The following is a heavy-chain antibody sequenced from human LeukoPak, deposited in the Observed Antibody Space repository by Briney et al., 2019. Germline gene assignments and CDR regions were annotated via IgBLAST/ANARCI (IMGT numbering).Heavy chain of an antibody. V-gene: IGHV4-30-2*01. Sequence: SQTLSLTCAVSGGSISSGGYSWSWIRQPPGKGLEWIGYIYHSGSTYYNPSLKSRVTISVDRSKNQFSLKLSSATAADTAVYYCARDSYYYDSSGYPPAFDIWGQGTMVTVSS. CDR3: ARDSYYYDSSGYPPAFDI. D-gene: IGHD3-22*01. CDR1: GGSISSGGYS. J-gene: IGHJ3*02. CDR2: IYHSGST.